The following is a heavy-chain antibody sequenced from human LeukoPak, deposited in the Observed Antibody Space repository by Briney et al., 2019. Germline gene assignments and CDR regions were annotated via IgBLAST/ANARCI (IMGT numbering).Heavy chain of an antibody. CDR3: ARVATPYSSSSDYYYYMDV. CDR1: GASISSSPYY. J-gene: IGHJ6*03. CDR2: IYFSGSS. Sequence: SETLSLTCTVSGASISSSPYYGAWIRQPPGKGLEWIGNIYFSGSSFYKPSLKSRVTISVDMSKKQFSLKLSSVTAADTAVYYCARVATPYSSSSDYYYYMDVWGKGTTVTVSS. V-gene: IGHV4-39*07. D-gene: IGHD6-6*01.